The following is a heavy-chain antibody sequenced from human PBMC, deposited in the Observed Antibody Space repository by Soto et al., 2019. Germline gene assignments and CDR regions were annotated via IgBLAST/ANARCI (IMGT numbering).Heavy chain of an antibody. D-gene: IGHD6-19*01. J-gene: IGHJ6*02. Sequence: PSETLSLTCAVYGGSFSGYYWSWIRQPPGKGLEWIGEINHSGSTNYNPSLKSRVTISVDTSKNQLSLKLSSVTAADTAVYYCARCGENSSGWYKPYYYGMDVWGQGTTVTVSS. CDR1: GGSFSGYY. V-gene: IGHV4-34*01. CDR3: ARCGENSSGWYKPYYYGMDV. CDR2: INHSGST.